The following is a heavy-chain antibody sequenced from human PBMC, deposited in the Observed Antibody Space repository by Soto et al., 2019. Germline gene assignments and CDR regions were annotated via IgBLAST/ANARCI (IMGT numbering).Heavy chain of an antibody. D-gene: IGHD4-17*01. CDR1: GGSISSSSYY. V-gene: IGHV4-39*01. J-gene: IGHJ4*02. Sequence: PSETLSLTCTVSGGSISSSSYYWGWIRQPPGKGLEWIGSIYYSGSTYYNPSLKSRVTISVDTSKNQFSLRLSSVTAADTAVYYCARHTASPTVTPFDYWGQGTLVTVSS. CDR3: ARHTASPTVTPFDY. CDR2: IYYSGST.